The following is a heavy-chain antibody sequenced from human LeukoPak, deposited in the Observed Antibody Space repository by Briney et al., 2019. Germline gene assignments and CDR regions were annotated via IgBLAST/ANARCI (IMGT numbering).Heavy chain of an antibody. V-gene: IGHV3-21*01. D-gene: IGHD3-10*01. Sequence: GGSLRLSCAASGFTFSSYWMNWVRQAPGKGLEWVSSISSSSSYIYYADSVKGRFTISRDNAKNSLYLQMNSLRAEDTAVYYCARDLVTMVRGVTENWFDPWGQGTLVTVSS. CDR1: GFTFSSYW. CDR2: ISSSSSYI. CDR3: ARDLVTMVRGVTENWFDP. J-gene: IGHJ5*02.